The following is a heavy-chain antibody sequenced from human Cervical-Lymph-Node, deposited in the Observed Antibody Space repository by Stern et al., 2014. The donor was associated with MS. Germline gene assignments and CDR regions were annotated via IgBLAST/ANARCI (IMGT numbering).Heavy chain of an antibody. CDR2: ISPYNGNT. D-gene: IGHD4-11*01. Sequence: VQLVQSGAEVKKPGASVNVSCKTSGYTFPYYSISWIRQAPGQGLEWVGWISPYNGNTNFVQKLQGRVAMTTDTSTSTAYMELRSLRSDDTAVYYCARDDDYTRRAIDYWGQGTLVTVSS. CDR1: GYTFPYYS. J-gene: IGHJ4*02. CDR3: ARDDDYTRRAIDY. V-gene: IGHV1-18*01.